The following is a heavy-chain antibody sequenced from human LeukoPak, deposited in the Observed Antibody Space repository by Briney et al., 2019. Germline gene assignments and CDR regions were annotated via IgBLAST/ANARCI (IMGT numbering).Heavy chain of an antibody. Sequence: GESLKISCQGSGFTFTTYWIGWVRQMPGKGLEWMGIIQPRDSETTYNPSFQGQVTFSFDKSINTAYLQWNSLRATDTAMYYCARSGLVVTIGWFDPWGQGTLVTVSS. V-gene: IGHV5-51*01. CDR3: ARSGLVVTIGWFDP. CDR1: GFTFTTYW. CDR2: IQPRDSET. J-gene: IGHJ5*02. D-gene: IGHD2-15*01.